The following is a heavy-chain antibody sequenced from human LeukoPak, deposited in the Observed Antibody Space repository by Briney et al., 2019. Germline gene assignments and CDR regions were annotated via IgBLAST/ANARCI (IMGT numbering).Heavy chain of an antibody. CDR2: ISGSGGST. V-gene: IGHV3-23*01. J-gene: IGHJ3*02. CDR1: GFTFSSYA. Sequence: PGGSLRLSCAASGFTFSSYAMSWVRQAPGKGLEWVSAISGSGGSTYYADSVRGRFTISRDNSKNTLYLQMNSLRAEDTAVYYCASIIEVTPRGAFDIWGQGTMVTVSS. D-gene: IGHD6-19*01. CDR3: ASIIEVTPRGAFDI.